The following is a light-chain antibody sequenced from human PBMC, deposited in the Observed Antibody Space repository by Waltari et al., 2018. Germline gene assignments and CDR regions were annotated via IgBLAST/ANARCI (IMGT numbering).Light chain of an antibody. CDR3: QQANSFPLT. CDR1: QGISNW. CDR2: AAS. J-gene: IGKJ4*01. Sequence: DIQLTQSPSSVSASVGDRVTITCRASQGISNWLAWYQQKPGNAPKFLIYAASTLQSGVPSRFSGSGTVTEFTLTISSLHPEDFATYYCQQANSFPLTFGGGTKVEIK. V-gene: IGKV1-12*01.